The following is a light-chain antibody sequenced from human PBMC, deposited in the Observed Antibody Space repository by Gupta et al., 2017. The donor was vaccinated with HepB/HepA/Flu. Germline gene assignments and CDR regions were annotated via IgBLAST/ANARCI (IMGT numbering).Light chain of an antibody. CDR1: SSHVCGYNY. CDR2: EVT. V-gene: IGLV2-8*01. CDR3: SSYAGSDNLRV. Sequence: QFALPQPPSASWSPGQSVTVSCTASSSHVCGYNYGSWYQQHPGTAPKLMIYEVTKPPSGVPDRFSGSKSGNTSSLTVAGLQAEDEADYYCSSYAGSDNLRVFGGGTKLTVL. J-gene: IGLJ2*01.